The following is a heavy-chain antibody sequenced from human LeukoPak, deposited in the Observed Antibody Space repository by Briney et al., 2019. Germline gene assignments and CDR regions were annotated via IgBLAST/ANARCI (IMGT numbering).Heavy chain of an antibody. Sequence: QSGGSLRLSCAASGFTLSSYWMHWVRQAPGKGLVWVSRINSDASTTSYADSVKGRFTISRDNAKNTLHLQMNSLRAEDTAVYYCTRVAGSGSVDWGQGTLVTVSS. CDR2: INSDASTT. J-gene: IGHJ4*02. CDR1: GFTLSSYW. V-gene: IGHV3-74*01. D-gene: IGHD1-26*01. CDR3: TRVAGSGSVD.